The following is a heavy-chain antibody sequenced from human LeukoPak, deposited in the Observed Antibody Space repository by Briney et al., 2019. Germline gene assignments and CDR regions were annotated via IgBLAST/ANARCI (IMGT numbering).Heavy chain of an antibody. D-gene: IGHD2-15*01. CDR1: GFTLSSYA. CDR2: SDSGNT. J-gene: IGHJ4*02. CDR3: AKLGDIKTYYFDY. V-gene: IGHV3-23*01. Sequence: PGESLRLSCAASGFTLSSYAMSWVRQAPGKGLEWVSASDSGNTYHADSVKGRFTISRDNSKNTLYLQMNSLRAEDTAVYYCAKLGDIKTYYFDYWGQGTLVTVSS.